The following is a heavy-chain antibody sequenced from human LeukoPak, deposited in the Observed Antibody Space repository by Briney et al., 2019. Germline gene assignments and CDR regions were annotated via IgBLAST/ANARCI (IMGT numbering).Heavy chain of an antibody. V-gene: IGHV3-43*01. CDR2: ITWNGRST. CDR1: GFTFDDYT. CDR3: ARDLVWFGEPKGYYNYMDV. Sequence: GGSLRLSCAASGFTFDDYTIHWVRQAPGKGLEWVSLITWNGRSTYYADSVKGRFTISRDNSKNSLYLQMNTLRAEDTAVYYCARDLVWFGEPKGYYNYMDVWGKGTTVTVSS. D-gene: IGHD3-10*01. J-gene: IGHJ6*03.